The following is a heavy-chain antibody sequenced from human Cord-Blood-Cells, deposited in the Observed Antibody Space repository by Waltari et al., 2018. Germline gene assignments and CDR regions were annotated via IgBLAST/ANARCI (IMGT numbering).Heavy chain of an antibody. V-gene: IGHV1-69*01. CDR3: ARAAHYDFWSGYYDAFDI. D-gene: IGHD3-3*01. CDR2: IIPIFGTA. Sequence: QVQLVQSGAEVKKPGSSVKVSCKASGGTFSSYAISWVRQAPGQGLEWMGGIIPIFGTANYAQEFQGRVTITADESTSTAYMELSSLRSEDTAVYYCARAAHYDFWSGYYDAFDIWGQGTMVTVSS. CDR1: GGTFSSYA. J-gene: IGHJ3*02.